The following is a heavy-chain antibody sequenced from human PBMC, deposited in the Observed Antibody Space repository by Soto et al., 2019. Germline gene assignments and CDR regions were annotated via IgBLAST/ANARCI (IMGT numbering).Heavy chain of an antibody. CDR2: IYWNDDK. CDR3: AHLGYCSGGLWDCYNWFDP. J-gene: IGHJ5*02. V-gene: IGHV2-5*01. Sequence: ESGPTLVNPTQTLTLTCTFSGFSLSTSGVGVGWIRQPPGKALEWLALIYWNDDKRYSPSLKSRLTITKDTSKNQVVLTMTNMDPVDTATYYCAHLGYCSGGLWDCYNWFDPWGQGTLVTVSS. CDR1: GFSLSTSGVG. D-gene: IGHD2-15*01.